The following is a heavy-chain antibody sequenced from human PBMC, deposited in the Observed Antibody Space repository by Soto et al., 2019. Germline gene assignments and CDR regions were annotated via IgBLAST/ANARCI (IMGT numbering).Heavy chain of an antibody. Sequence: ASVKVSCKASGYTFTSYAMHWVRQAPGQRLEWMGWINAGNGNTKYSQKFQGRVTITRDTSASTAYMELSSLRSEDTAVYYCASSGYCSSTSCYRSFDYWGQGTLVPVSS. CDR3: ASSGYCSSTSCYRSFDY. CDR1: GYTFTSYA. D-gene: IGHD2-2*03. CDR2: INAGNGNT. J-gene: IGHJ4*02. V-gene: IGHV1-3*01.